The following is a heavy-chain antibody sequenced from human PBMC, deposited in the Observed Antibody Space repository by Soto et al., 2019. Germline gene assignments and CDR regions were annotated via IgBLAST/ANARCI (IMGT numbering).Heavy chain of an antibody. D-gene: IGHD3-10*01. V-gene: IGHV3-23*01. CDR2: ITDNGGDA. CDR3: ARGSTESYPGSRIFDF. CDR1: ELNFGSRA. Sequence: GGSLRLSCVASELNFGSRAMSWVRQARGEGLQWVATITDNGGDAKYADSVRGRFVISRDNSKKTLYLQMTSLTAEDSAMYFCARGSTESYPGSRIFDFWGRGTLVTVSS. J-gene: IGHJ4*02.